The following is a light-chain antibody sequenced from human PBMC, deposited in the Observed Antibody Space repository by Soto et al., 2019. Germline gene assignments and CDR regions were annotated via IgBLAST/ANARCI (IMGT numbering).Light chain of an antibody. Sequence: AIQMTQSPSSLSASVGDRVTISCRASQGIGNALGWYQQKAGKPPKVLIYGASNLQSGVPPRFSGSGAGTDVTLAISSLQPEDSATYYCLQDINYPWTFGQGTKVDI. CDR3: LQDINYPWT. V-gene: IGKV1-6*01. CDR2: GAS. J-gene: IGKJ1*01. CDR1: QGIGNA.